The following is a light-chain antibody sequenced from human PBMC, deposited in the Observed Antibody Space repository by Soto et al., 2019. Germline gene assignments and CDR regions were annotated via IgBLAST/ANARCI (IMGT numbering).Light chain of an antibody. CDR1: QDIRNY. Sequence: AIQLTQSPSSLSASVGDIVTVTCRASQDIRNYLAWYQQKPGKAPKLLICDASTLYSGVPSRFSGSGSGTDFTLTISSLQPEDFATYYCLQDYNYPWTCGQGTKGDI. J-gene: IGKJ1*01. CDR3: LQDYNYPWT. V-gene: IGKV1-6*01. CDR2: DAS.